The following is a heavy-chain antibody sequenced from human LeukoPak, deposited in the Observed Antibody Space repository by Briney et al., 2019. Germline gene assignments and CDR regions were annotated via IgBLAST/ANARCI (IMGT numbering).Heavy chain of an antibody. CDR1: GGSISSYY. Sequence: SETLSLTCTVSGGSISSYYWSWIRQPPGKGLEWIGYIYYSGSTNYNPSLKSRVTISVDKSKNQVSLKLTSVTAADTAVYYCARLSVIVGAALEYYYYYMDVWGQGTTVTVSS. J-gene: IGHJ6*03. CDR2: IYYSGST. V-gene: IGHV4-59*12. D-gene: IGHD1-26*01. CDR3: ARLSVIVGAALEYYYYYMDV.